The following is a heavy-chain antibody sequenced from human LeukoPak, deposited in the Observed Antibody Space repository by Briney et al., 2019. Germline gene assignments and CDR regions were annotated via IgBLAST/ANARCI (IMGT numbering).Heavy chain of an antibody. J-gene: IGHJ4*02. CDR3: AKGSGYSYGYEHDY. CDR2: IRYDGSNK. D-gene: IGHD5-18*01. Sequence: PGRSLRLSCAASGFTFSSYSMHWVRQAPGNELEGVAFIRYDGSNKYYADSVKGRFTISRDNSKNTLYLQMNSLRAEDTAVYYCAKGSGYSYGYEHDYWRQGTLVTVSS. CDR1: GFTFSSYS. V-gene: IGHV3-30*14.